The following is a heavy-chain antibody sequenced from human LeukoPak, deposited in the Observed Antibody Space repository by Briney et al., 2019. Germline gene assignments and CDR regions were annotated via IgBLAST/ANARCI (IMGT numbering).Heavy chain of an antibody. V-gene: IGHV3-49*04. CDR2: IRSKAYGATT. J-gene: IGHJ4*02. CDR1: GCSFGDYA. Sequence: GGSLRLSCTASGCSFGDYAMSWVRQAPGKGLEWVGFIRSKAYGATTEYAASVKGRFTISRDDSESIAYLQMNSLKTEDTAVYSCTCQWLSRGYFDYWGQGTLVTVSS. D-gene: IGHD6-19*01. CDR3: TCQWLSRGYFDY.